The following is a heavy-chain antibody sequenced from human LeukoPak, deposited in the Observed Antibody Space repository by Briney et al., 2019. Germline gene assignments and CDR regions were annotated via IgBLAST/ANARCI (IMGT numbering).Heavy chain of an antibody. V-gene: IGHV3-11*05. CDR3: ARARCSSTSCYAGFDY. J-gene: IGHJ4*02. CDR2: ISSSSSYT. D-gene: IGHD2-2*01. CDR1: GFXFSDYY. Sequence: PGGSLRLSCAASGFXFSDYYISWIRQAPGKGLELFSSISSSSSYTNYADSVKGRFTISRDSAKNSLYLQMNSLRAEDTAVYYCARARCSSTSCYAGFDYWGQGTLVTVSS.